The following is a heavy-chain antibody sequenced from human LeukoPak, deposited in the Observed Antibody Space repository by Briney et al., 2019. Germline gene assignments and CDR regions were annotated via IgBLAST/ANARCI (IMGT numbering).Heavy chain of an antibody. CDR3: ARTRPRVPPWVDP. J-gene: IGHJ5*02. CDR1: GGSISSGGYS. D-gene: IGHD3-10*01. CDR2: IYHSGST. V-gene: IGHV4-30-2*01. Sequence: PSQTLSLTCAVSGGSISSGGYSWSWIRRPPGKGLEWIGYIYHSGSTYYNPSLKSRVTISVDRSKNQFSLKLSSVTAADTAVYYCARTRPRVPPWVDPWGQGTLVTVSS.